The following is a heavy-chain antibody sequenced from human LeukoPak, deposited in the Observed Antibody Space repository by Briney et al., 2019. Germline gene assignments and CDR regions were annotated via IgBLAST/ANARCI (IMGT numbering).Heavy chain of an antibody. CDR2: ISSSSSYI. CDR3: ATAPRGGDYEDY. CDR1: GFTFSSYS. V-gene: IGHV3-21*01. J-gene: IGHJ4*02. D-gene: IGHD4-17*01. Sequence: GGSLRLSCAASGFTFSSYSMNWVRQAPGKGLEWVSSISSSSSYIYYADSVKGRFTISRGNAKNSLYLQMNSLRAEDTAVYYCATAPRGGDYEDYWGQGTLVTVSS.